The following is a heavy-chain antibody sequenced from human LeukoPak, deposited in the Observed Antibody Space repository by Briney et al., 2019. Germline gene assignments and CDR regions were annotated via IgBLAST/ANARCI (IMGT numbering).Heavy chain of an antibody. CDR2: MNPSSGST. V-gene: IGHV1-8*01. Sequence: ASVKVSCKASGYTFTSYDINWVRQAAGQGLEWMGWMNPSSGSTGYAQRFQGRVTMTRNTSISTAYLELSSVRSEDTAVYYCAKDSPWIQLYYFDYWGQGTLVTVSS. CDR1: GYTFTSYD. CDR3: AKDSPWIQLYYFDY. D-gene: IGHD5-18*01. J-gene: IGHJ4*02.